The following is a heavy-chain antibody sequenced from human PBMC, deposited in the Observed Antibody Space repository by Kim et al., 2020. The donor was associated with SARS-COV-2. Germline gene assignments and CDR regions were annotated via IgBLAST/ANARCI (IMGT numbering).Heavy chain of an antibody. Sequence: AYAYSVKGRFTVSRDNAKNTLYLQMNSLRTEYAALYYCAIALYGDYFHYWGQGTLVTVSS. D-gene: IGHD4-17*01. CDR3: AIALYGDYFHY. V-gene: IGHV3-9*01. J-gene: IGHJ4*02.